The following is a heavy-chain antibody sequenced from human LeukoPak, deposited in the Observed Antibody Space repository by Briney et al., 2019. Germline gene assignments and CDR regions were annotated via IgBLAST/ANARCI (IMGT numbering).Heavy chain of an antibody. CDR1: GGSFIGFH. Sequence: PSETLSLTCAVYGGSFIGFHWNWIRQPPGKGLEWIGDINHSGSTNYNPSLTSRVTISVDPSKNQFSLKLSSVTAADTAVYYCARVSDYSSTWYGDWFDPWGQGTLVTVSS. CDR2: INHSGST. V-gene: IGHV4-34*01. CDR3: ARVSDYSSTWYGDWFDP. D-gene: IGHD6-13*01. J-gene: IGHJ5*02.